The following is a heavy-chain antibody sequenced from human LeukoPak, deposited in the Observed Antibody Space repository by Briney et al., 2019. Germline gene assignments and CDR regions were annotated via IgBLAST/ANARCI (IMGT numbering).Heavy chain of an antibody. D-gene: IGHD4-17*01. CDR2: IKQDANEK. J-gene: IGHJ4*02. V-gene: IGHV3-7*03. CDR1: GFTFPRHW. CDR3: ARDLYGDYPWDY. Sequence: PGGSLRLSCAASGFTFPRHWMSWVRQAPGKGLEWVANIKQDANEKNYVDSVKGRFTISRDNAKNSLYLQMNSLRAEDTAVYYCARDLYGDYPWDYWGQGTLVTVSS.